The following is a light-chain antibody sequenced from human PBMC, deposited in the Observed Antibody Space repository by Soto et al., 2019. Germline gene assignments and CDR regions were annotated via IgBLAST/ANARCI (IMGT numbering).Light chain of an antibody. CDR3: QHYKSYPYS. V-gene: IGKV1-5*03. CDR1: QTISSW. J-gene: IGKJ2*03. CDR2: KAS. Sequence: DIQMTQSPSTLYASVGDRVTITCRASQTISSWLAWYQQKPGKVPKLLIYKASSLESGVPSRFSGSGSGTEFTLTISSVQPDDFATYDCQHYKSYPYSFGQGTNLEIK.